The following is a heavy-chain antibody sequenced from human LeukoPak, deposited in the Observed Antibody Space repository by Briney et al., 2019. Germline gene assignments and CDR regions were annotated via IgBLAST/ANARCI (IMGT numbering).Heavy chain of an antibody. J-gene: IGHJ6*03. D-gene: IGHD3-16*02. CDR3: AVPYMSGEGYRHYFYYMDV. CDR2: IIPIFGTA. V-gene: IGHV1-69*13. CDR1: GYTFTSYD. Sequence: SVKVSCKASGYTFTSYDISWVRQAPGQGLEWVGGIIPIFGTASYAQKFQGRVTIIADESTSTAYMELSSLISEDTAVYYCAVPYMSGEGYRHYFYYMDVWGKGTTV.